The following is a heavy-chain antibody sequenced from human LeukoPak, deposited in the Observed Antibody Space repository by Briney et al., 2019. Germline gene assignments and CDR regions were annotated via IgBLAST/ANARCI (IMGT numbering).Heavy chain of an antibody. Sequence: GGSLRLYCAASGFIFSNYWMHWVRQAPGRGLVWVSRINRDGSSTSYADSVKGRFTISRDNAKNTLYLQMNSLRAEDTAVYYCARGGGYSYGSFDYWGQGTLVTVSS. J-gene: IGHJ4*02. D-gene: IGHD5-18*01. CDR3: ARGGGYSYGSFDY. CDR1: GFIFSNYW. V-gene: IGHV3-74*01. CDR2: INRDGSST.